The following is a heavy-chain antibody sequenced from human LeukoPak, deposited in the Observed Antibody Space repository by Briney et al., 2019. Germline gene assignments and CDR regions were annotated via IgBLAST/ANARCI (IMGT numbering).Heavy chain of an antibody. CDR3: AKDAAGTNLPDAFDI. CDR1: GFTFSSYA. D-gene: IGHD6-19*01. CDR2: LSAGGGST. J-gene: IGHJ3*02. V-gene: IGHV3-23*01. Sequence: GGSLRLSCAASGFTFSSYAMSWVRQAPGKGLEWVSALSAGGGSTYYTDSVKGRFTISRDNSKNTLYLQMNSLRAEDTAVYYCAKDAAGTNLPDAFDIWGQGTMVTVSS.